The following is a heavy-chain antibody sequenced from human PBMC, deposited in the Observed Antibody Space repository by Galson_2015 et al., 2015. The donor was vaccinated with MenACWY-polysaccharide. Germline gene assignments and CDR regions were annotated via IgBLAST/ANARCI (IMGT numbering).Heavy chain of an antibody. V-gene: IGHV3-23*01. D-gene: IGHD6-6*01. Sequence: SLRLSCAASGFTFSSYAMSWVRQAPGKGLEWVSAISGSGGSTYYADSVKGRFTISRDNSKNTLYLQMNSLRAEDTAVYYCARGYSSSSFRRYYGMDVWGQGTTVTVSS. CDR1: GFTFSSYA. CDR2: ISGSGGST. CDR3: ARGYSSSSFRRYYGMDV. J-gene: IGHJ6*02.